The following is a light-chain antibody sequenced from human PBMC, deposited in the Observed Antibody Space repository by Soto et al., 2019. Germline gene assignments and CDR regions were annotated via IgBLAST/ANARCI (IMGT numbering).Light chain of an antibody. CDR3: QQYDNWPPLT. J-gene: IGKJ4*01. CDR1: QSVRTN. V-gene: IGKV3-15*01. Sequence: EIVMTQSPATLSVSPGEGATLSCRASQSVRTNLAWYQQKPGQAPRLLIYGASTRAAGILVRFSGGGSGTDFTRTISSLQSEDFAVYFCQQYDNWPPLTFGGGSKVEIK. CDR2: GAS.